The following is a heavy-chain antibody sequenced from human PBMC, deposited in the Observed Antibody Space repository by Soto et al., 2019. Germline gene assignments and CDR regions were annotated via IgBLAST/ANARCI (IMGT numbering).Heavy chain of an antibody. Sequence: PSETLSLTCTLSGGSVRAPDWWNWVRQSPDKGLEWIAEVHISGHSNYNPSLRSRVSVSIDSSKNQFYLNLNSVTAADTAIYYCARVRQSCSANNCYFDPWGQGTKVTVSS. J-gene: IGHJ5*01. CDR1: GGSVRAPDW. CDR3: ARVRQSCSANNCYFDP. CDR2: VHISGHS. V-gene: IGHV4-4*02. D-gene: IGHD1-1*01.